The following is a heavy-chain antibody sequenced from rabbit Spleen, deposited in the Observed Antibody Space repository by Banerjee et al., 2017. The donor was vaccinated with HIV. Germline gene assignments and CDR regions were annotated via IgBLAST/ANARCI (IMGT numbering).Heavy chain of an antibody. V-gene: IGHV1S40*01. CDR3: ARDRDIGGTADGSAL. Sequence: QQLVESGGGLVKPGASLTLTCKASGFSFSSGYYMCWVRQAPGKGLEWIGCIYGGSGGRTYYASWAKGRFTISKTSSTTVILQMTSLTAADTATYFCARDRDIGGTADGSALWGQGTLVTVS. D-gene: IGHD5-1*01. CDR2: IYGGSGGRT. CDR1: GFSFSSGYY. J-gene: IGHJ3*01.